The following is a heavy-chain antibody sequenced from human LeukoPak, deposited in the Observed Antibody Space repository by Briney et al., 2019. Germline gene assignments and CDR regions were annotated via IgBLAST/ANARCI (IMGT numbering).Heavy chain of an antibody. D-gene: IGHD3-3*01. CDR3: ASGPPFLKYFEY. V-gene: IGHV3-23*01. Sequence: GGSLRLSCAASGFTFSTYVMNWFRQAPGKGLEWVSTISVGAEYIFYADSVKGRFTISRDDSNNALYLQMHSLRAEDTALYYRASGPPFLKYFEYWGQGTLVTVSS. CDR2: ISVGAEYI. CDR1: GFTFSTYV. J-gene: IGHJ4*02.